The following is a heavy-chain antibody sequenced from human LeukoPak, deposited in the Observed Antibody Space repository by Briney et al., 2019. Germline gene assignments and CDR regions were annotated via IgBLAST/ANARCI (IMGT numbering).Heavy chain of an antibody. Sequence: PGGSLRLSCAASGFTFSAYGMHWVRQAPGKGLEWVAFIRYDGSNKYYADSVKGRFPISRDNSKNTLYLQMNSLRAEDTAVYYCAKGGRITMIVVVITHFDYWGQGTLVTVSS. J-gene: IGHJ4*02. CDR2: IRYDGSNK. CDR3: AKGGRITMIVVVITHFDY. CDR1: GFTFSAYG. D-gene: IGHD3-22*01. V-gene: IGHV3-30*02.